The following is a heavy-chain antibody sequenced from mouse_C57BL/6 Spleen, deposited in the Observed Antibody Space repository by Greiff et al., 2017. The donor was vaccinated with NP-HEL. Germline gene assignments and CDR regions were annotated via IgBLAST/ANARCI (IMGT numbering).Heavy chain of an antibody. CDR3: ARGEAQVLYAMDY. Sequence: VQLQESGAELARPGASVKLSCKASGYTFTSYGISWVKQRTGQGLEWIGEIYPRSGNTYYNEKFKGKATLTADKSSSTAYMELRSLTSEDSAVYFCARGEAQVLYAMDYWGQGTSVTVSS. V-gene: IGHV1-81*01. J-gene: IGHJ4*01. D-gene: IGHD3-2*02. CDR2: IYPRSGNT. CDR1: GYTFTSYG.